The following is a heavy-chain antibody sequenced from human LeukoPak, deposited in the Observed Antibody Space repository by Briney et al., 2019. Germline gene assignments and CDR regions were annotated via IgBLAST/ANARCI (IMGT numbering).Heavy chain of an antibody. D-gene: IGHD3-10*01. CDR1: GGTFSSYA. V-gene: IGHV1-69*05. Sequence: SVKVSCKASGGTFSSYAISWVRQAPGQGLEWMGRIIPIFGTANYAQKFQGRVTITTDESTSTAYMELSSLRSEDTAVYYCAREAVLMVRGPTRYFDYWGQGTLVTVSS. CDR2: IIPIFGTA. J-gene: IGHJ4*02. CDR3: AREAVLMVRGPTRYFDY.